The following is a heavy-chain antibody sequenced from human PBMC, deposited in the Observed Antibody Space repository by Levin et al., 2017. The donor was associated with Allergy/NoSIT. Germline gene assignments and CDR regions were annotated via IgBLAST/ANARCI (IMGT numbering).Heavy chain of an antibody. D-gene: IGHD3-22*01. V-gene: IGHV3-33*01. CDR1: GFTFSSYG. CDR3: ARGDSSGSGALYYYGMDV. CDR2: IWYDGSNK. J-gene: IGHJ6*02. Sequence: PGGSLRLSCAASGFTFSSYGMHWVRQAPGKGLEWVAVIWYDGSNKYYADSVKGRFTISRDNSKNTLYLQMNSLRAEDTAVYYCARGDSSGSGALYYYGMDVWGQGTTVTVSS.